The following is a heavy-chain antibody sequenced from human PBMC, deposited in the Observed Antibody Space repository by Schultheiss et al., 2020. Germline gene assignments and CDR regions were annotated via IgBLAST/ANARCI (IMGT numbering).Heavy chain of an antibody. CDR1: GGTFSSYA. Sequence: SVKVSCKASGGTFSSYAISWVRQAPGQGLEWMGGIIPIFGTANYAQKFQGRVTITADESTSTAYMELSSLRSEDTAVYYCARDHEPATYCGGDCSFDYWGQGTLVTVSS. CDR2: IIPIFGTA. J-gene: IGHJ4*02. V-gene: IGHV1-69*13. D-gene: IGHD2-21*02. CDR3: ARDHEPATYCGGDCSFDY.